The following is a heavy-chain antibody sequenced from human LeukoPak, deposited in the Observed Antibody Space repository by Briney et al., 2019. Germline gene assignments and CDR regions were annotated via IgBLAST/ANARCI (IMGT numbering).Heavy chain of an antibody. Sequence: GGSLRLSCAASGFTFSDYYMSWIRQAPGKGLEWVSYISSSGSTIYYADSVKGRFTISRDNAKNSLYLQMNSLRAEDTAVYYCARDRSDYYDSSGYPLGYWGQGTLVTVSS. J-gene: IGHJ4*02. CDR3: ARDRSDYYDSSGYPLGY. D-gene: IGHD3-22*01. CDR1: GFTFSDYY. CDR2: ISSSGSTI. V-gene: IGHV3-11*01.